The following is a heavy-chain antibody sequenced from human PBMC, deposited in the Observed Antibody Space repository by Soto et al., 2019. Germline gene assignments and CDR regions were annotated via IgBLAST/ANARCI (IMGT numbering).Heavy chain of an antibody. CDR2: SSNSGSFT. CDR1: GFTFSDHY. J-gene: IGHJ4*02. CDR3: VRSGDNYNLLDY. Sequence: GGSLRLSCAASGFTFSDHYMSWIRQAPGKGLEWIGYSSNSGSFTRYADSVKGRFSISRDNAKNSLYLQINSLRGDDTAIYYCVRSGDNYNLLDYWGQGTPVTVSS. V-gene: IGHV3-11*06. D-gene: IGHD1-1*01.